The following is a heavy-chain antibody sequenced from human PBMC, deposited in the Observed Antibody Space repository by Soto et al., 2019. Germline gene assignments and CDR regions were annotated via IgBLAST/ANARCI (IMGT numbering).Heavy chain of an antibody. D-gene: IGHD2-21*02. CDR2: ISSSSSTI. CDR3: ARDRGVVAAIDAFDI. V-gene: IGHV3-48*01. CDR1: GFTFSSYS. J-gene: IGHJ3*02. Sequence: EVQLVESGGGLVQPGGSLRLSCAASGFTFSSYSMNWVRQAPGKGLEWVSYISSSSSTIYYADSVKGRFTISRDKAKYSLYVQMYSLRAEDTAVYYCARDRGVVAAIDAFDIWGQGTMVTVSS.